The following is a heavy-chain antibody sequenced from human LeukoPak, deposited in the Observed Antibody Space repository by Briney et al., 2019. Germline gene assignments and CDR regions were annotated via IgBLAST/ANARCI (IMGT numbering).Heavy chain of an antibody. D-gene: IGHD3-9*01. J-gene: IGHJ4*02. CDR3: ARQDYDILTGYTPYYFDY. CDR2: IKQDGSEK. V-gene: IGHV3-7*01. Sequence: GGSLRLSCAASGFTFSSYWMSWVRQAPGKGLEWVANIKQDGSEKYYVDSVKGRFTISRDNAKNSLYLQMNSLRAEDTAVYHCARQDYDILTGYTPYYFDYWGQGTLVTVSS. CDR1: GFTFSSYW.